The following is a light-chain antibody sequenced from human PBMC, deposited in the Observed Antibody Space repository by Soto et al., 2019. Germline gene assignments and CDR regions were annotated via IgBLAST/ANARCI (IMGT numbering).Light chain of an antibody. Sequence: EIVLTQSPGTLSVSPGDGATLSCRASQTVAKNYLAWYQQRLGQAPRLLIHGASSRATGIPDRFSGSGSGTEFTLTIVRLEPEDFAVYYCQQYDSLPRTFGQGTKVEIK. J-gene: IGKJ1*01. CDR2: GAS. V-gene: IGKV3-20*01. CDR3: QQYDSLPRT. CDR1: QTVAKNY.